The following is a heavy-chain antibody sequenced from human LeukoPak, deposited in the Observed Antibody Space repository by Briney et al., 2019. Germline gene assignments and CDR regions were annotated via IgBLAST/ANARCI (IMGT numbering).Heavy chain of an antibody. CDR2: INPNSVGT. D-gene: IGHD3-10*01. CDR3: ARDSGERGSGSYLIAY. Sequence: GSVKVSCKASGYTFTGYYMHWVRQAPGPGLGGVGWINPNSVGTNLAQKFQGRVTMTRDTSISPAYMELSRLRSDDTAVYYCARDSGERGSGSYLIAYWGQGTLVTVSS. CDR1: GYTFTGYY. J-gene: IGHJ4*02. V-gene: IGHV1-2*02.